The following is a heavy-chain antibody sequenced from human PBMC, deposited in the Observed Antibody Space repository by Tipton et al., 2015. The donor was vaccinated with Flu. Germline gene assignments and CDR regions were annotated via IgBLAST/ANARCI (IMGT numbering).Heavy chain of an antibody. Sequence: TLSLTCTVSGGSISSHYWSWIRQPPGKGLEWIGYIYYSGSISYNPSLKSRVAISVDTSKNQVSLKPSSVTAADTAVYYCARSPGYYFDYWGQGTLVTVSS. D-gene: IGHD6-25*01. J-gene: IGHJ4*02. CDR1: GGSISSHY. CDR3: ARSPGYYFDY. V-gene: IGHV4-59*08. CDR2: IYYSGSI.